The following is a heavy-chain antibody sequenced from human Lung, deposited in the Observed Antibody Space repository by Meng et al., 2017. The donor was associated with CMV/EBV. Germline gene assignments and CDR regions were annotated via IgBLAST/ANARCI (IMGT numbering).Heavy chain of an antibody. J-gene: IGHJ4*02. Sequence: GGSXRLXXAASGFTFSSSAMSWVRQAPGKGLEWVSAITASGGSTYHADSVRGRFTISRDNSKNTLYLQLNSLRVEDTAVYYCAKAFSSSWYREYYDYWGQGTXVTVPS. V-gene: IGHV3-23*01. CDR1: GFTFSSSA. D-gene: IGHD6-13*01. CDR2: ITASGGST. CDR3: AKAFSSSWYREYYDY.